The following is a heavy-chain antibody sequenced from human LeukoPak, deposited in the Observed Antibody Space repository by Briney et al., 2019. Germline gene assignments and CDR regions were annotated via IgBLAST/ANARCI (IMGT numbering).Heavy chain of an antibody. D-gene: IGHD3-3*02. Sequence: GGSLRLSCAASGFTFSSYSMNWVRQAPGKGLEWVAVISYDGSNKYYADSVKGRFTISRDNSKNTLYLQMNSLRAEDTAVYYCARHLGDFGYWGQGTLVTVSS. V-gene: IGHV3-30*03. CDR2: ISYDGSNK. CDR1: GFTFSSYS. CDR3: ARHLGDFGY. J-gene: IGHJ4*02.